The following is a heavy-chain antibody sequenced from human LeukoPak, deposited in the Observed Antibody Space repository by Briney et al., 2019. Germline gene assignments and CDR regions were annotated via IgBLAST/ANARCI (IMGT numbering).Heavy chain of an antibody. CDR2: ISAYNGNT. J-gene: IGHJ5*02. CDR1: GYTFTSYG. CDR3: AREIQLWSSNWFDP. Sequence: ASVKVSCKASGYTFTSYGISWVRQAPGQGLEWMGWISAYNGNTNYAQKLQGRVTMTTDTSTSTAYMELRSLRSDDTAVYYCAREIQLWSSNWFDPWGQGTLVTVSS. D-gene: IGHD5-18*01. V-gene: IGHV1-18*01.